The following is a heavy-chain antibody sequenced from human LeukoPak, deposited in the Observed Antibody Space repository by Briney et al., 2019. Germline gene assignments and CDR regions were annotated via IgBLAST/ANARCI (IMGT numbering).Heavy chain of an antibody. CDR1: GFNLRDYW. Sequence: GGSLRLSCAASGFNLRDYWMHWVRHAPGKGLEWVANMDPTGSQKRYVDSVRGRFTISKDNPGASLYLDMHSLRAEDTAIYYCAIWTSGNYWGQGTLVTVSS. D-gene: IGHD1-1*01. V-gene: IGHV3-7*01. CDR3: AIWTSGNY. J-gene: IGHJ4*02. CDR2: MDPTGSQK.